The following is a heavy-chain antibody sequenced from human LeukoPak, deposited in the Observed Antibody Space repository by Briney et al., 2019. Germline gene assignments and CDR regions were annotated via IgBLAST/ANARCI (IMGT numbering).Heavy chain of an antibody. CDR3: ARGAVDSYGMDV. Sequence: GGSLRLSCAASGFTFSSYGMHWVRQAPGKGLEWVAVIWYDGSNKYYADSVKGRFTISRDNSKNTLYLQMNSLRAEDTAVYYCARGAVDSYGMDVWGQGTTVTVSS. J-gene: IGHJ6*02. V-gene: IGHV3-33*01. CDR2: IWYDGSNK. D-gene: IGHD6-19*01. CDR1: GFTFSSYG.